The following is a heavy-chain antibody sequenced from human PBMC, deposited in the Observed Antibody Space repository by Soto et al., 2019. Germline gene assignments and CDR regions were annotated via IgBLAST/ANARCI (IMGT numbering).Heavy chain of an antibody. D-gene: IGHD6-13*01. CDR3: ARDLKVAAAGTGYYYYGMDV. V-gene: IGHV3-21*01. Sequence: EVQLVESGGGLVKPGGSLRLSCAASGFNFSSYSMNWVRQAPGKGLEWVSSISRSSSNIYYVDSVKGRFTISRDNAKNSLYLQMNSLRAEDTAVYYCARDLKVAAAGTGYYYYGMDVWVQGTTVTVSS. CDR1: GFNFSSYS. CDR2: ISRSSSNI. J-gene: IGHJ6*02.